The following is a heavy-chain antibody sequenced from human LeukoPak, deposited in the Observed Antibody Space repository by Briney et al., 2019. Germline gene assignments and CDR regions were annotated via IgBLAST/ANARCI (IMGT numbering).Heavy chain of an antibody. Sequence: ASVKVSYKASGYTFTSYDINWVRPATGQGLEWMGWMNPNSGNTGYAQKFQGRVTMTRDTSISTAYMELSRLRSDDTAVYYCARRSCGGDCYSNDYWGQGTLVTVSS. V-gene: IGHV1-8*01. D-gene: IGHD2-21*02. CDR2: MNPNSGNT. CDR1: GYTFTSYD. J-gene: IGHJ4*02. CDR3: ARRSCGGDCYSNDY.